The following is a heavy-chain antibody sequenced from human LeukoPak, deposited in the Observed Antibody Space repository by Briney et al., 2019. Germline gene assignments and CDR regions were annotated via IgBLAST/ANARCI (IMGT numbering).Heavy chain of an antibody. CDR3: AREGHYDILTGYSPVEYYFYYMDV. D-gene: IGHD3-9*01. J-gene: IGHJ6*03. CDR1: GFTFSHYG. Sequence: GGSLRLSCEASGFTFSHYGIHWVHQTPGKGLEWVAAISSDGVEKHYADSVKGRFTISRDNSKSTLYLQMNSLRAEDTALYYCAREGHYDILTGYSPVEYYFYYMDVWGKGTTVTASS. CDR2: ISSDGVEK. V-gene: IGHV3-30*04.